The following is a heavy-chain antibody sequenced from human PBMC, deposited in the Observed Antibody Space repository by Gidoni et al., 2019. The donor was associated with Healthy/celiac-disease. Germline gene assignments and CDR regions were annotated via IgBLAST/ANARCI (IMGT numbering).Heavy chain of an antibody. CDR2: LSAYNGNT. CDR3: ATSREVTMIAEPPNDY. J-gene: IGHJ4*02. CDR1: GYTFPSYG. D-gene: IGHD3-22*01. Sequence: QVQLVQSGAEVKKPGASVKVSCKASGYTFPSYGISWVRQAPGQGLEWMGWLSAYNGNTNYAQKLQGRVTMTTDTSTSTAYMELRSLRSDDTAVYYCATSREVTMIAEPPNDYWGQGTLVTVSS. V-gene: IGHV1-18*01.